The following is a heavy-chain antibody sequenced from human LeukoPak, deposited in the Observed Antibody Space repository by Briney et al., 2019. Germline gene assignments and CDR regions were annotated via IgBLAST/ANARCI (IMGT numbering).Heavy chain of an antibody. CDR2: IRYDGSNK. Sequence: PGGSLRLSCAASGFTFSSYGMHWVRQAPGKGLEWVAFIRYDGSNKYYADSVKGRFTISRDNSKNTLYLQMNSLRAEDTAVYYCAKENYSSGWWEGLRGYYYYYMDVWGKGTTVTISS. CDR1: GFTFSSYG. J-gene: IGHJ6*03. D-gene: IGHD6-19*01. V-gene: IGHV3-30*02. CDR3: AKENYSSGWWEGLRGYYYYYMDV.